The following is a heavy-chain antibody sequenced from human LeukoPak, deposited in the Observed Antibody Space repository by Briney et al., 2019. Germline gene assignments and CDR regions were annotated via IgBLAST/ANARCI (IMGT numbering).Heavy chain of an antibody. CDR2: INHSGST. CDR3: ARDLKYYDSSGYSPTGWFDP. D-gene: IGHD3-22*01. J-gene: IGHJ5*02. CDR1: GGSFSGYY. V-gene: IGHV4-34*01. Sequence: SETLSLTCAVYGGSFSGYYWSWIRQPPGKGLEWIGEINHSGSTNYNPSLKSRVTISVDTSKNQFSLKLSSVTAADTAVYYCARDLKYYDSSGYSPTGWFDPWGQGTLVTVSS.